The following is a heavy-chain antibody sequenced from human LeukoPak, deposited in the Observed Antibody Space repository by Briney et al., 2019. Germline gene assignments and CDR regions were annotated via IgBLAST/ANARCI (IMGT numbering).Heavy chain of an antibody. CDR3: ATAKYSSGWGWF. V-gene: IGHV4-34*01. CDR2: INHSGST. Sequence: SGTLSLTCAVYGGSFSGYYWSWIRQPPGKGLEWIGEINHSGSTNYNPSLKSRVTISVDTSKNQFSLKLSSVTAADTAVYYCATAKYSSGWGWFWGQGTLVTVSS. D-gene: IGHD6-19*01. CDR1: GGSFSGYY. J-gene: IGHJ4*02.